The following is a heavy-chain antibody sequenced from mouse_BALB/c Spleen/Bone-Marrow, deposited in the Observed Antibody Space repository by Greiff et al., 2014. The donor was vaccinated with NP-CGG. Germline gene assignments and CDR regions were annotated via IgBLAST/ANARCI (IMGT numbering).Heavy chain of an antibody. CDR2: INPSSGYT. CDR3: ARRDDGPFYALDY. V-gene: IGHV1-4*01. Sequence: VKLLESGAELARPGASVKMSCKASGYTFTSFTIHWVKQRPGQGLEWIGYINPSSGYTNYNQNFKDKATLTADKSAGTAYMQLTSLTSEDSAVYYCARRDDGPFYALDYWGQGTSVTVSS. J-gene: IGHJ4*01. CDR1: GYTFTSFT. D-gene: IGHD2-14*01.